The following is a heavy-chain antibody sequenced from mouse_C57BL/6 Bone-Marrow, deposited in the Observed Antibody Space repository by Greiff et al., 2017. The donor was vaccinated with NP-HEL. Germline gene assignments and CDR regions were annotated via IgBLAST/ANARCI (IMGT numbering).Heavy chain of an antibody. CDR1: GYTFTDYY. D-gene: IGHD2-3*01. V-gene: IGHV1-76*01. CDR3: AREGDGYYGAMDY. Sequence: QVQLQQSGAELVRPGASVKLSCKASGYTFTDYYINWVKQRPGQGLEWIARIYPGSGNTYYNEKFKGKATLTAEKSSSTAYMQLSSLTSEDSAVYFGAREGDGYYGAMDYWGQGTSVTVSS. J-gene: IGHJ4*01. CDR2: IYPGSGNT.